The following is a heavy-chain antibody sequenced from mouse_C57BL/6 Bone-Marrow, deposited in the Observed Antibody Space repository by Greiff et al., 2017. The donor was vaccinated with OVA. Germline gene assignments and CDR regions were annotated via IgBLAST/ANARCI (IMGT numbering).Heavy chain of an antibody. D-gene: IGHD1-1*01. J-gene: IGHJ3*01. CDR2: IRLKSDNYAT. CDR3: TRIYYYGSSYSWFAY. V-gene: IGHV6-3*01. CDR1: GFTFSNYW. Sequence: EVQLVESGGGLVQPGGSMKLSCVASGFTFSNYWMNWVRQSPEKGLEWVAQIRLKSDNYATHYAESVKGRFTISRDDSKSSVYLQMNNLRAEDTGIYYCTRIYYYGSSYSWFAYWGQGTLVTVSA.